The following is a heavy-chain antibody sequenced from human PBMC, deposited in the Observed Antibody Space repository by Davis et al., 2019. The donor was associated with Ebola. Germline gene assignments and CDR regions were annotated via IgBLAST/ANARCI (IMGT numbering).Heavy chain of an antibody. CDR2: IFYSGIT. CDR3: AREFVYDFWSGSPPPYYYYYMDV. CDR1: GGSISSGGYY. D-gene: IGHD3-3*01. Sequence: SETLSLTCTVSGGSISSGGYYWSWIRQHPGKGLEWIGYIFYSGITYYNPSLKSRVTISVDTSKNQFSLKLTSVTAADTAVYYCAREFVYDFWSGSPPPYYYYYMDVWGKGTTVTVSS. J-gene: IGHJ6*03. V-gene: IGHV4-31*03.